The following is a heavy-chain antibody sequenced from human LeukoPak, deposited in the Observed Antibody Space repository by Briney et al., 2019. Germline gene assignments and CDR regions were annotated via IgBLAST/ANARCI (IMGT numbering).Heavy chain of an antibody. J-gene: IGHJ4*02. CDR3: ARPDSSSWYYFDY. D-gene: IGHD6-13*01. CDR2: IIPIFGTA. CDR1: GGTFSSYA. V-gene: IGHV1-69*13. Sequence: GASVTVSCKASGGTFSSYAISWVRQAPGQGLEWMGGIIPIFGTADYAQKFQGRVTITADESTSTAYMELSSLRSEDTAVYYCARPDSSSWYYFDYWGQGTLVTVSS.